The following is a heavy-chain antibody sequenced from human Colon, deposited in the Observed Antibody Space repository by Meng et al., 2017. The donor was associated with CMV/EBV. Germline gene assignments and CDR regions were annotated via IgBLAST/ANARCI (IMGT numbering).Heavy chain of an antibody. CDR3: ARRGENQLNGWYYGMDV. D-gene: IGHD6-19*01. V-gene: IGHV3-21*01. J-gene: IGHJ6*02. CDR1: GFTFNSYG. CDR2: ISSSRSYI. Sequence: GESLKISCAVSGFTFNSYGMNWVRQDPGKGLEWFSFISSSRSYIYYADSVKGRFTISRDNAKNLLHLQMNRLRAEDTAVYYCARRGENQLNGWYYGMDVWGQGTAVTVSS.